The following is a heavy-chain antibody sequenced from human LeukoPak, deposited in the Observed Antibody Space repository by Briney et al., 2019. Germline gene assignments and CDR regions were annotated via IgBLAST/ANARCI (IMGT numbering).Heavy chain of an antibody. D-gene: IGHD4-11*01. CDR1: GFTFSSFA. V-gene: IGHV3-23*01. CDR3: AKETTLTGAADN. Sequence: GGSLRLSCAASGFTFSSFAMSWVRQAPGKGLEWVAPISADAVTTRYADSVKGRFTISRDSSKNALYLQMNSLRAEDTAIYYCAKETTLTGAADNWGQGTLVTVSS. J-gene: IGHJ4*02. CDR2: ISADAVTT.